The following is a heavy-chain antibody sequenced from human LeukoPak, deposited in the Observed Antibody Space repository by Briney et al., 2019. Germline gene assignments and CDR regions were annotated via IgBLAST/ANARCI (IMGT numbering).Heavy chain of an antibody. Sequence: GGSLRLSCAASGFTFSSSDMSWVRQAPGKGLEWVSGISGSGGSTYYADSVKGRFTISRDNSKNTLYLQMNSLRAEDTAVYYCANRYGSGSYYDYWGQGTLVTVSS. J-gene: IGHJ4*02. D-gene: IGHD3-10*01. CDR2: ISGSGGST. V-gene: IGHV3-23*01. CDR3: ANRYGSGSYYDY. CDR1: GFTFSSSD.